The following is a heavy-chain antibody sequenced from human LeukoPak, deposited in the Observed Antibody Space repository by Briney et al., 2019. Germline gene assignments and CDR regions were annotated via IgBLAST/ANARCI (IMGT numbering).Heavy chain of an antibody. V-gene: IGHV3-48*04. CDR2: ISSSSSTI. CDR1: GFTFSSYS. CDR3: ARVRGYDSKTSDAFDI. D-gene: IGHD5-12*01. J-gene: IGHJ3*02. Sequence: GGSLRLSCAASGFTFSSYSMNWVRQAPGKGLEWVSYISSSSSTIYYADSVKGRFTISRDNAKNSLYLQMNSLRAEDTAVYYCARVRGYDSKTSDAFDIWGQGTMVTVSS.